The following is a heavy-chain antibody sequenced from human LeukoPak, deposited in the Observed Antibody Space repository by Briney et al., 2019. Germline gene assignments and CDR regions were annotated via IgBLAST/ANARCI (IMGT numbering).Heavy chain of an antibody. J-gene: IGHJ3*02. CDR3: ARAGSEYAFDI. D-gene: IGHD3-10*01. V-gene: IGHV3-48*04. Sequence: GGSLRLSCAASGFTFSSYSMNWVRQAPGKGLEWVSYISSSSTIYYADSVKGRFTISRDNAKNSLYLQMNSLRAEDTAVYYCARAGSEYAFDIWGQGTMVTVSS. CDR2: ISSSSTI. CDR1: GFTFSSYS.